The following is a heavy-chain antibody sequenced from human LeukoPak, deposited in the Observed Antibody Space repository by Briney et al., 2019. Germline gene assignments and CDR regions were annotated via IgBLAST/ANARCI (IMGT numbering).Heavy chain of an antibody. D-gene: IGHD4-23*01. CDR1: GGSISSHY. CDR2: IYYSGST. V-gene: IGHV4-59*11. Sequence: SETLSLTCTVSGGSISSHYWSWIRQPPGKGLEWIGYIYYSGSTNYNPSLKSRVTISVDTSKNQFSLKLSSVTAADTAVYYCARITGGGNSFTYYYYMDVWGKGTTVTVSS. J-gene: IGHJ6*03. CDR3: ARITGGGNSFTYYYYMDV.